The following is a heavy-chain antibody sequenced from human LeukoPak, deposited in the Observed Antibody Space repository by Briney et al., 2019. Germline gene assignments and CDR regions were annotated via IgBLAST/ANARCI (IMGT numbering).Heavy chain of an antibody. CDR1: GXTFSSYG. J-gene: IGHJ4*02. Sequence: HPWGSLRLSFAASGXTFSSYGMHWVRQAPGKGVEWVAVISYDGINKFYVDSVKGRFTISRDNSKNTLYLQMNSLRAEDTAVYYCAKSRVEIYGGNSLSNWGQGTLVTVSS. CDR2: ISYDGINK. CDR3: AKSRVEIYGGNSLSN. V-gene: IGHV3-30*18. D-gene: IGHD4-23*01.